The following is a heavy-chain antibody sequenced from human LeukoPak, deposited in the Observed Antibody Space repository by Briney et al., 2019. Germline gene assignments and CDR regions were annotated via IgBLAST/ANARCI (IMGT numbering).Heavy chain of an antibody. V-gene: IGHV1-46*01. CDR1: GYTFTSYY. CDR3: ARPQNYYDILTGYFHDAFDI. Sequence: ASVKVSCTASGYTFTSYYMHWVRQAPGQGLEWMGIINPSGGSTSYAQKFQGRVTMTRDTSTSTVYMELSSLRSEDTAVYYCARPQNYYDILTGYFHDAFDIWGQGTMVTVSS. J-gene: IGHJ3*02. CDR2: INPSGGST. D-gene: IGHD3-9*01.